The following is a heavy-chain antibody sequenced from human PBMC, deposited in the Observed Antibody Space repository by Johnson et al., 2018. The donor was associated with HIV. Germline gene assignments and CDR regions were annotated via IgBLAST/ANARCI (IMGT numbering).Heavy chain of an antibody. D-gene: IGHD4-17*01. V-gene: IGHV3-20*04. CDR2: IHRTGGGT. Sequence: VQLVESGGGVVRPGGSLRLSCAASGFTFDDYGMSWVRQAPGKGLEWVSGIHRTGGGTGYAAAVKGRFTISRDNATNSLYLQMNSLRAEDTAVYYCARGGYGEVFDIWGQGTMVTVSS. CDR3: ARGGYGEVFDI. CDR1: GFTFDDYG. J-gene: IGHJ3*02.